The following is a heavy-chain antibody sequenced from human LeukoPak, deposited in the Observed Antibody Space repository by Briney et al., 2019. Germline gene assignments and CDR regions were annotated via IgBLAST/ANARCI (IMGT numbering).Heavy chain of an antibody. CDR3: ASPIGSGSPYGY. V-gene: IGHV1-8*03. Sequence: ASVKVSCKASGYTFTSYDINWVRQATGQGLEWMGWMNPNSGNTGYAQKFQGRVTITRNTSISTAYMELSSLRSEDTAVYYCASPIGSGSPYGYWGQGTLVTVSS. J-gene: IGHJ4*02. CDR1: GYTFTSYD. CDR2: MNPNSGNT. D-gene: IGHD1-26*01.